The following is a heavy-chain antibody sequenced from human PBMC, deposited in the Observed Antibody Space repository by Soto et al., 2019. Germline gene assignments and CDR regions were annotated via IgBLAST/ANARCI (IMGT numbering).Heavy chain of an antibody. D-gene: IGHD6-13*01. CDR2: IYYCGST. CDR1: GANFSNYY. CDR3: ARLTYSSSWFASHDAFDI. Sequence: SETLTLPRTDSGANFSNYYWSWLRQPPGKRLEWIGYIYYCGSTNYNPSLKSRVTISVDTSKNQFSLKLSSVTAADTAVYYCARLTYSSSWFASHDAFDIWGQATMVTVSS. V-gene: IGHV4-59*01. J-gene: IGHJ3*02.